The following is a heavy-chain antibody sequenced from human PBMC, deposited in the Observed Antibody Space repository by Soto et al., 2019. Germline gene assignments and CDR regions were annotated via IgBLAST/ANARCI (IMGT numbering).Heavy chain of an antibody. D-gene: IGHD2-21*01. V-gene: IGHV3-23*01. CDR3: AKDDLFGPYGMDV. Sequence: HPGGSLRLSCAASGFTFSSYAMSWVRQAPGKGLEWVSAISGSGGSTYYADSVKGRFTISRDNSKNTLYLQMNSLRAEDTAVYYCAKDDLFGPYGMDVWGQGTTVTVSS. CDR2: ISGSGGST. J-gene: IGHJ6*02. CDR1: GFTFSSYA.